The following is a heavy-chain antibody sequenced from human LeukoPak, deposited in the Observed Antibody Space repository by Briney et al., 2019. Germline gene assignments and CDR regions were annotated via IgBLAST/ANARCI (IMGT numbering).Heavy chain of an antibody. CDR1: GFIFRNAH. D-gene: IGHD3-3*01. V-gene: IGHV3-15*01. Sequence: GGSLRLSCGASGFIFRNAHMTWVRQAPGKGLEWVGRIMSNPAGGTTDYGAVAKGRFTISRDDSRNMLYLQLTNARADDTAVYYCTTLAYDVHYWGRGTLVTVSS. CDR2: IMSNPAGGTT. J-gene: IGHJ4*02. CDR3: TTLAYDVHY.